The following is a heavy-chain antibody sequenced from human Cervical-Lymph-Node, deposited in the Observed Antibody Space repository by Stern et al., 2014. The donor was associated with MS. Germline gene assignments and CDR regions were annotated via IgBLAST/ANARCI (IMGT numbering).Heavy chain of an antibody. CDR2: ISWNSGTI. CDR1: GFTFDDYA. D-gene: IGHD1-14*01. Sequence: EVQLEESGGDLVQPGRSLRLSCAAFGFTFDDYAMHWVRQAPGKGLEWVAGISWNSGTIGYADSVKGRFTTSRDNAYSSLYLQMNSLRPEDTALYYCVRDITGSSAYFAYWGQGTLVTVSS. J-gene: IGHJ4*02. CDR3: VRDITGSSAYFAY. V-gene: IGHV3-9*01.